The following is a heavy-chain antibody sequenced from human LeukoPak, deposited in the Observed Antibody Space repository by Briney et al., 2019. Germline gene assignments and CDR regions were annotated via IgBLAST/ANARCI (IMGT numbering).Heavy chain of an antibody. V-gene: IGHV4-39*07. D-gene: IGHD4-17*01. CDR3: ARLSDYGDLSQRDY. CDR1: GGSISSSSYY. Sequence: SETLSLTCTVSGGSISSSSYYWGWIRQPPGKGLEWIGSIYYSGSTYYNPSLKSRVTISVDTSKNQFSLKLSSVTAADTAVYYCARLSDYGDLSQRDYWGQGTLVTVSS. J-gene: IGHJ4*02. CDR2: IYYSGST.